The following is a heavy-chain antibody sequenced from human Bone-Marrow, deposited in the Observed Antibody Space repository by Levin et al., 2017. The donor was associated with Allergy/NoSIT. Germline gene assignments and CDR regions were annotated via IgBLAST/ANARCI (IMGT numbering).Heavy chain of an antibody. V-gene: IGHV5-51*01. Sequence: PGGSLRLSCKASGSSFATYWIAWLRQLPGKGLECLGIIYPSDSDSRYSPSFQDQAFQGQVTISADTSISTIYLQWNSLKASDTAIYFCARLSLAAVGVFDFWGQGSLVTVSS. D-gene: IGHD6-13*01. CDR2: IYPSDSDS. CDR1: GSSFATYW. CDR3: ARLSLAAVGVFDF. J-gene: IGHJ4*02.